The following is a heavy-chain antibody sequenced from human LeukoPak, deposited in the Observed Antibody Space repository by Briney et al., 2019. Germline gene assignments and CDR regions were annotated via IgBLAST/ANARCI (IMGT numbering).Heavy chain of an antibody. J-gene: IGHJ4*02. V-gene: IGHV4-59*01. Sequence: SETLSLTCTVSGGSISSYYWSWIRQPPGKGLEWIAYIYYSGSTNYNPSLKSRVTISVDTSKNQFSLKLSSVTTADTAVYYCARMPDILTGLDSWGQGTVVTVSS. CDR1: GGSISSYY. D-gene: IGHD3-9*01. CDR3: ARMPDILTGLDS. CDR2: IYYSGST.